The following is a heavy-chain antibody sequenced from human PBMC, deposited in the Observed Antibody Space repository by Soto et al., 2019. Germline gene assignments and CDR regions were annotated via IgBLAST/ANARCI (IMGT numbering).Heavy chain of an antibody. Sequence: ASVKVSCKASGYTFTSYGISWVRQAPGQGLEWMGWISAYNGNTNYAQKLQGRVTMTTDTSTSTAYMELRSLRSDDTAVYYCAREEYCGGDCYSHFDHWGQGTLVTVSS. CDR3: AREEYCGGDCYSHFDH. CDR2: ISAYNGNT. J-gene: IGHJ4*02. D-gene: IGHD2-21*02. CDR1: GYTFTSYG. V-gene: IGHV1-18*04.